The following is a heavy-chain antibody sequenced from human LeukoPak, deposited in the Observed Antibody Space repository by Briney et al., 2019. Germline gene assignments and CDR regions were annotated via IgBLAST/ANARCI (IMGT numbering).Heavy chain of an antibody. Sequence: GSSLKFSYDGSGYSFSNYWICWGRAIPEKGLGWMGIISPGDYETRYSPSFQGLVTISVDKSISTAYLQWSSLKASDTAMYYCAIPPGYCGNDCSFDHWGQGTLVTVSS. CDR2: ISPGDYET. V-gene: IGHV5-51*01. CDR1: GYSFSNYW. D-gene: IGHD2-21*02. J-gene: IGHJ4*02. CDR3: AIPPGYCGNDCSFDH.